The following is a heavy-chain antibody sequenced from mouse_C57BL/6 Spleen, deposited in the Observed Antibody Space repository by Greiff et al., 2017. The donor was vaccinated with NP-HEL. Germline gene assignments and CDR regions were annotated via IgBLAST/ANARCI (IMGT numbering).Heavy chain of an antibody. CDR3: ARPGGSSLYYYAMDY. Sequence: QVQLQQPGTELVKPGASVKLSCKASGYTFTSYWMHWVKQRPGQGLEWIGNINPSNGGTNYNEKFKSKATLTVDKSSSTAYMQLSSLTSEDSAVYYCARPGGSSLYYYAMDYWGQGTSVTVSS. J-gene: IGHJ4*01. D-gene: IGHD1-1*01. CDR1: GYTFTSYW. V-gene: IGHV1-53*01. CDR2: INPSNGGT.